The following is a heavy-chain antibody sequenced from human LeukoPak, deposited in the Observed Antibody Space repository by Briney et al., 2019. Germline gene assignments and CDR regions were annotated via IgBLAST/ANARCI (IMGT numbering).Heavy chain of an antibody. V-gene: IGHV3-30*02. D-gene: IGHD3-10*01. CDR3: AKEGDYYGSGSYRDGFDI. CDR1: GFTFRSYG. Sequence: GGSLRLSCVASGFTFRSYGIHWVRQAPGKGLEWLAFIWYDEITKNYADSVKGRFTISRDSFKNTLYLQMNSLRPEDTAVYYCAKEGDYYGSGSYRDGFDIWGQGTRATVSS. CDR2: IWYDEITK. J-gene: IGHJ3*02.